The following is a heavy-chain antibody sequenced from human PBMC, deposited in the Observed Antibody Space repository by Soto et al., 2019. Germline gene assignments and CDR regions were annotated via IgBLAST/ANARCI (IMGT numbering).Heavy chain of an antibody. CDR1: GYTFTGYY. CDR2: VNPNSGGT. Sequence: EASVKVSCKASGYTFTGYYMHWVRQAPGQGLEWMGWVNPNSGGTNYAQKFQGRVTMTRDTSFSTAYMELSRLRSDDTAVYYCARDSFATPSLNLDYWGQGTLVTVSS. CDR3: ARDSFATPSLNLDY. V-gene: IGHV1-2*02. J-gene: IGHJ4*02. D-gene: IGHD3-3*01.